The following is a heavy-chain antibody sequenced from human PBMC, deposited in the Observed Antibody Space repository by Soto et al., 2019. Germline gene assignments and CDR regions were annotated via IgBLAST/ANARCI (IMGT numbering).Heavy chain of an antibody. CDR2: ISGSGSST. Sequence: GGSLRLSCAASGFTFSSYAMSWARQAPGKGLEWVSAISGSGSSTYYADSVKGRFTISRDNSKNTLYLQMNSLRAEDTAVYYCANDYDYGGNSDWDFDYWGQGTLVTVSS. D-gene: IGHD4-17*01. CDR3: ANDYDYGGNSDWDFDY. V-gene: IGHV3-23*01. CDR1: GFTFSSYA. J-gene: IGHJ4*02.